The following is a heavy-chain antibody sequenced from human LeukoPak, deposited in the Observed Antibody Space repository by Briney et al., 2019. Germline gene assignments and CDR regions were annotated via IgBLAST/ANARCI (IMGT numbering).Heavy chain of an antibody. J-gene: IGHJ4*02. D-gene: IGHD3-22*01. CDR1: GGSISSYY. CDR2: IYYSGST. V-gene: IGHV4-59*12. CDR3: ARGGGFNYYDSSGYPPPFDY. Sequence: SETLSLTCTVSGGSISSYYWSWIRQPPGKGLEWIGYIYYSGSTNYNPSLKSRVTISVDTSKNQFSLKLSSVTAADTAVYYCARGGGFNYYDSSGYPPPFDYWGQGTLVTVSS.